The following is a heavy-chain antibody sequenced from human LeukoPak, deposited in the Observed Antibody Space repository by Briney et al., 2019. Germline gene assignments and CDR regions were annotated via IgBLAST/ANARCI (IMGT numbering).Heavy chain of an antibody. CDR2: ISGSGGST. CDR3: AKGRSITMIVADSDY. V-gene: IGHV3-23*01. D-gene: IGHD3-22*01. J-gene: IGHJ4*02. Sequence: GRSLRLSCAASGFTFSSYAMSWVRQAPGKGLEWVSAISGSGGSTYYADSVKDRFTISRDNSKNTLYLQMNSLRAEDTAVYYCAKGRSITMIVADSDYWGQGTLVTVSS. CDR1: GFTFSSYA.